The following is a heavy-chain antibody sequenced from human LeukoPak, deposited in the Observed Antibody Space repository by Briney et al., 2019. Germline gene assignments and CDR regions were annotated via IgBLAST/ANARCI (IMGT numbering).Heavy chain of an antibody. CDR1: GYTFTGYY. D-gene: IGHD2-2*01. V-gene: IGHV1-46*01. CDR3: ARDGGSCSSTSCYSESFDWFDP. J-gene: IGHJ5*02. Sequence: ASGKVPCKASGYTFTGYYMHWVRQAPGQGLEWMGIINPSGGSTSYAQKFQGRVTMTRDTSTSTVYMELSSLRSEDTAVYYCARDGGSCSSTSCYSESFDWFDPWGQGTLVTVSS. CDR2: INPSGGST.